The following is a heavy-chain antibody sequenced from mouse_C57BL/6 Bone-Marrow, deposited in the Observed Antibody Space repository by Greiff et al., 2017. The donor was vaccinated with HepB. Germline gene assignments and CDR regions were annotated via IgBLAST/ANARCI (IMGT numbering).Heavy chain of an antibody. Sequence: VQLQQPGAELVMPGASVKLSCKASGYTFTSYWMHWVKQRPGQGLEWIGEIDPSDSYTNYNQKFKGKSTLTVDKSSSTAYMQLSSLTSEDSAVYYCARRVVVAPYYFDYWGQGTTLTVSS. V-gene: IGHV1-69*01. D-gene: IGHD1-1*01. J-gene: IGHJ2*01. CDR1: GYTFTSYW. CDR3: ARRVVVAPYYFDY. CDR2: IDPSDSYT.